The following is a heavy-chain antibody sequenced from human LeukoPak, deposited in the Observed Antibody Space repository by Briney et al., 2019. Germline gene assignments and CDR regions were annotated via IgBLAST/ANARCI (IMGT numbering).Heavy chain of an antibody. V-gene: IGHV3-23*01. J-gene: IGHJ4*02. CDR2: ISSNGGGT. D-gene: IGHD3-10*01. CDR3: AKHYGSGTYYNYLDY. Sequence: GGCLRLSCAASGFTFSSYAMSWVRRAPGKGLEWVSAISSNGGGTFYADSVKGQFTISRDNSQNTLYLQMNSLRGEDTAIYYCAKHYGSGTYYNYLDYWGQGTLVTVSS. CDR1: GFTFSSYA.